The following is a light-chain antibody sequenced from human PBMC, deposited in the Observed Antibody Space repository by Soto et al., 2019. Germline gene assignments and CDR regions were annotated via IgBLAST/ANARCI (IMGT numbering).Light chain of an antibody. CDR3: QQYDTWPT. CDR2: AAS. Sequence: EIVMKQSPATLSVSPWERATLSCRASQSVSSTLAWYQQKPGQAPRLLMSAASTMASDVPARVSGSGSGTEFTLTISSLQSEDFALYYSQQYDTWPTFGQGNKVEIK. V-gene: IGKV3-15*01. J-gene: IGKJ1*01. CDR1: QSVSST.